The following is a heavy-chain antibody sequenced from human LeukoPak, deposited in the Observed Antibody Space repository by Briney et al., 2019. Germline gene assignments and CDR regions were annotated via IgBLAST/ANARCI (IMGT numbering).Heavy chain of an antibody. CDR2: IYYSGST. CDR3: ARANGLHQIDY. J-gene: IGHJ4*02. V-gene: IGHV4-39*07. CDR1: GGSISSSSYY. D-gene: IGHD4-11*01. Sequence: PSQTLSLTCTVSGGSISSSSYYWGWIRQPPGKGLEWIGSIYYSGSTYYNPSLKSRVTISVDTSKNQFSLKLSSVTAADTAVYYCARANGLHQIDYWGQGTLVTVSS.